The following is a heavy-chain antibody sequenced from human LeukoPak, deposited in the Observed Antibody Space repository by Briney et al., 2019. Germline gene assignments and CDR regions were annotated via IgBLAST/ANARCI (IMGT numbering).Heavy chain of an antibody. CDR3: AKSRPLRYYYDSSGYYPFDY. CDR1: GFTFSTSG. D-gene: IGHD3-22*01. J-gene: IGHJ4*02. Sequence: GGSLRLSCAASGFTFSTSGMHWVRQAPGKGLKWVAVISYDGSNKYYADSVKGRFTISRDNSKNTLYLQTNSLRAEDTAVYYCAKSRPLRYYYDSSGYYPFDYWGQGTLVTVSS. CDR2: ISYDGSNK. V-gene: IGHV3-30*18.